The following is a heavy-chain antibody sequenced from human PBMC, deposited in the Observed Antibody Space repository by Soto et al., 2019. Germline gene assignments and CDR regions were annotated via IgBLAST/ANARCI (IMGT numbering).Heavy chain of an antibody. V-gene: IGHV3-7*01. CDR2: IKHDGSDK. CDR1: GFTFSNNW. D-gene: IGHD3-10*01. CDR3: ASGNIPMLRGVYNN. J-gene: IGHJ4*02. Sequence: EVQLVESWGGLVQPGGSLRLSCAASGFTFSNNWMTWVRQAPGKGLEWVANIKHDGSDKYYAGYLRGRFTISRDNAKNSLFLQMSRLRAEDTAVYYCASGNIPMLRGVYNNWGQGTLVAVSS.